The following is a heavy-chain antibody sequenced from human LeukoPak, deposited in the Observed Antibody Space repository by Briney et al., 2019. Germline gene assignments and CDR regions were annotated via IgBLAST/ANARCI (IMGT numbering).Heavy chain of an antibody. J-gene: IGHJ6*03. CDR2: ISSSSSYI. CDR3: AKRPRRRTVVAPPPNYYYYYMDV. V-gene: IGHV3-21*01. Sequence: PGGPLRLSCAASGFTFSSYSMNWVRQAPGKGLEWVSSISSSSSYIYYADSVKGRFTISRDNAKNSLYLQMNSLRAEDTAAYYCAKRPRRRTVVAPPPNYYYYYMDVWGKGTTVTVSS. CDR1: GFTFSSYS. D-gene: IGHD2-2*01.